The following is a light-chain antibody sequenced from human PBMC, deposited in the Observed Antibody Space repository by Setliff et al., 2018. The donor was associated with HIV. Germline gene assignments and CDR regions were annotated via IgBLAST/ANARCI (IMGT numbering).Light chain of an antibody. CDR1: SSDAGGYNY. V-gene: IGLV2-14*01. Sequence: QSALTQPASVSGSPGQSITISCTGTSSDAGGYNYVSWYQHHPGKAPKLMIYEVTNRPSGVSTRFSGSKSGNTASLTISGLQAEDDANYYCSSYTSTYTLYVFGTGTKVTVL. J-gene: IGLJ1*01. CDR3: SSYTSTYTLYV. CDR2: EVT.